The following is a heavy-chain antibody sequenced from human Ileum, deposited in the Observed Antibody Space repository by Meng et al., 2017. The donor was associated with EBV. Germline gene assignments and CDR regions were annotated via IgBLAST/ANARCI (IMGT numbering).Heavy chain of an antibody. CDR1: GYTFTSYG. Sequence: QVQLGQSGAEVKKPGASVKVSCKASGYTFTSYGISWVRQAPGQGLEWMGWISAYNGNTNYAQKLQGRVTMTTDTSTSTAYMELRSLRSDDTAVYYCARNRPRGVATGANWFDPWGQGTLGTVSS. V-gene: IGHV1-18*01. D-gene: IGHD5-12*01. J-gene: IGHJ5*02. CDR2: ISAYNGNT. CDR3: ARNRPRGVATGANWFDP.